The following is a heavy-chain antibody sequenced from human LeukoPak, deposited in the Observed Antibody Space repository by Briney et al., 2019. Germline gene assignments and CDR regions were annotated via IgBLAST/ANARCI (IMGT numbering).Heavy chain of an antibody. CDR2: ISSSSSTI. V-gene: IGHV3-48*01. Sequence: GGSLRLSCAASGFTLGSYTMNWVRQAPGKGLEWVSYISSSSSTIQYADSVKGRFTISRDNAENSLYLQMNSLGVEDTAVYYCARDDPSMIAALHYWGQGTLVTVSS. CDR3: ARDDPSMIAALHY. J-gene: IGHJ4*02. D-gene: IGHD6-6*01. CDR1: GFTLGSYT.